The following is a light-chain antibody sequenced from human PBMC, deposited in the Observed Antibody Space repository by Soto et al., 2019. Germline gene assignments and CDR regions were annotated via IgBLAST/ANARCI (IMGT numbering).Light chain of an antibody. V-gene: IGKV1-5*03. CDR3: QQYNSYSRT. Sequence: DIQMTQSPSTLSASVGDRVTITCRASQSISSWLAWYQQKPGKAPEVLIYKASSLESGVPSGFSGSGSGTEFTLTISSLQPDDFATYYCQQYNSYSRTFGQGTKVEIK. CDR1: QSISSW. CDR2: KAS. J-gene: IGKJ1*01.